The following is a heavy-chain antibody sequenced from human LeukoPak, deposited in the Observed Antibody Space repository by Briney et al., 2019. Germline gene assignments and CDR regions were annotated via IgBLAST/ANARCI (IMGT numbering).Heavy chain of an antibody. CDR3: AGAGIAVAGNAEYFQH. D-gene: IGHD6-19*01. Sequence: GDSLKISCKGSGYIFTSYWISWVRQMPGKGLEWMGRIDPSDSYTHDSPSFQGHVTISADKSISTAYLQWSSLKASDTAMYYCAGAGIAVAGNAEYFQHWGQGTLVTVSS. J-gene: IGHJ1*01. CDR2: IDPSDSYT. CDR1: GYIFTSYW. V-gene: IGHV5-10-1*01.